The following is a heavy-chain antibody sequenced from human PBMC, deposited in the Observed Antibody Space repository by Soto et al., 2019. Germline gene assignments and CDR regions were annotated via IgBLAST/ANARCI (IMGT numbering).Heavy chain of an antibody. V-gene: IGHV4-59*12. CDR1: GGSISKSY. D-gene: IGHD3-22*01. CDR3: ARDRMYDSSGYYYPHCDY. CDR2: IHYSEST. J-gene: IGHJ4*02. Sequence: SETLSLTCIVSGGSISKSYWSWIRQPPGKGLEWIGYIHYSESTYYNPSLKSRVTISLDTSKNQFSLKLSSVTAADTAVYYCARDRMYDSSGYYYPHCDYWGQGTLVTSPQ.